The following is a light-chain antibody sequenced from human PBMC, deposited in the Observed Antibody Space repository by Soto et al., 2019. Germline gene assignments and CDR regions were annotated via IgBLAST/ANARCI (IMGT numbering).Light chain of an antibody. Sequence: QSVLAQPASVSGSPGQSITISCTGTSSDVAGYNYVSWYQQHPGKAPKLMIYAVTNRPAGVSNRFSGSKSGNTASLTISGLQAEDEADYYCTSYTTSNTSGYVFGAGTKATVL. CDR3: TSYTTSNTSGYV. J-gene: IGLJ1*01. V-gene: IGLV2-14*03. CDR2: AVT. CDR1: SSDVAGYNY.